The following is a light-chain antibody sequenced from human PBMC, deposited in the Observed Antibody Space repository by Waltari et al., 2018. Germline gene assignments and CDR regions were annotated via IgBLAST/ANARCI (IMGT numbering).Light chain of an antibody. CDR3: GTWDSDLSVV. J-gene: IGLJ2*01. V-gene: IGLV1-51*01. CDR1: GSNIGNNF. Sequence: SVLTQPPSVSAATGQKVTISCSGSGSNIGNNFVSWYQQLPGTAPKLLIFDNNKRPSGIPDRFSGSKSGSSATLGIAGLQTGDEAEYYCGTWDSDLSVVFGAGTRLTVL. CDR2: DNN.